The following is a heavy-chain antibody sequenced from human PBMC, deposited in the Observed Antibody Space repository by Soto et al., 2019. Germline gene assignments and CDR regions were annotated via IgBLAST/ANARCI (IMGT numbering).Heavy chain of an antibody. D-gene: IGHD3-10*01. CDR3: AKAEDYYGSGSYA. CDR2: ITYDGSNK. CDR1: GFTFNSHG. Sequence: QVQLVESGGGVVQPGRSLRLSCAASGFTFNSHGMHWVRQAPGKGLEWVAVITYDGSNKYYADSVKGRFTISRDNSKNTLYLQMNSLRAEDTAVYYCAKAEDYYGSGSYAWGQGTLVTVSS. J-gene: IGHJ5*02. V-gene: IGHV3-30*18.